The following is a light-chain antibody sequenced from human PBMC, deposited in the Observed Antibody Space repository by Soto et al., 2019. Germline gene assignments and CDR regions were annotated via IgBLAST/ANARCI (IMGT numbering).Light chain of an antibody. CDR2: TNN. J-gene: IGLJ3*02. V-gene: IGLV1-44*01. CDR1: RSNIGTNT. CDR3: AVWDDSLSAWV. Sequence: QLVLTQPPSASATPGQRITISCSGSRSNIGTNTVHWYQQLPGTAPKLLIYTNNQRPSGVPDRFSGSKSGTSASLAISGLQSEDEADYYCAVWDDSLSAWVFGGGTKLTVL.